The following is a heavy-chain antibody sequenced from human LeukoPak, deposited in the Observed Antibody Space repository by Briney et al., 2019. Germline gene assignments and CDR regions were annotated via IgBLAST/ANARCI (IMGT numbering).Heavy chain of an antibody. CDR2: MNPNSGNT. V-gene: IGHV1-8*01. J-gene: IGHJ6*02. CDR3: ARGEITMIVVVTPNGMDV. Sequence: ASVKVSCKASGYTFTSYDINWVRQATGQGLEWMGWMNPNSGNTGYAQKFQGKVTMTRNTSISTAYMELSSLRSEDTAVYYCARGEITMIVVVTPNGMDVWGQGTTVTVSS. CDR1: GYTFTSYD. D-gene: IGHD3-22*01.